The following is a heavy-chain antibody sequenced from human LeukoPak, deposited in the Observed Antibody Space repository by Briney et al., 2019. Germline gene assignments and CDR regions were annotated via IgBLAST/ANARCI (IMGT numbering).Heavy chain of an antibody. J-gene: IGHJ4*02. CDR2: IKSDGITI. Sequence: GGSLRLSCAASGFAFSNYMMPWVRQAPGKGLVWVSRIKSDGITITYADSVKGRFTISRDNAKNTLYLQMNSLRAEDTAVYYCARWGQTWGGSSPTPNFDYWGQGTLVTVSS. CDR3: ARWGQTWGGSSPTPNFDY. CDR1: GFAFSNYM. D-gene: IGHD6-6*01. V-gene: IGHV3-74*01.